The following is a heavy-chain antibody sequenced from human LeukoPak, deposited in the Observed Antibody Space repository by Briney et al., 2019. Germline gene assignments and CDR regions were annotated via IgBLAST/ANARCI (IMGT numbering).Heavy chain of an antibody. CDR2: ITGGSGNT. CDR3: AKAPLDLVVMHLGY. V-gene: IGHV3-23*01. J-gene: IGHJ4*02. Sequence: PGGSLRLSCAASGFTFSSFAMSWVRQAPGKGLEWVSAITGGSGNTYYADSVKGRFTISRDNSKNTLYLQMNSLRAEHTAVYYCAKAPLDLVVMHLGYWGQGTLVTVSS. D-gene: IGHD3-22*01. CDR1: GFTFSSFA.